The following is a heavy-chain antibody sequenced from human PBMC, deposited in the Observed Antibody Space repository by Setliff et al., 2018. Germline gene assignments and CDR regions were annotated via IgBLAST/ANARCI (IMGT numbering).Heavy chain of an antibody. CDR2: INAGNGNT. CDR3: ARVRSGWLRDY. V-gene: IGHV1-3*01. Sequence: GASVKVSCKASGYTFPSYGMHWLRQPPGQRLAWMGWINAGNGNTKYSQKFQGRVTITRDTSASTAYMELSSLRSEDTAVYYCARVRSGWLRDYWGQGTLVTVSS. CDR1: GYTFPSYG. J-gene: IGHJ4*02. D-gene: IGHD6-19*01.